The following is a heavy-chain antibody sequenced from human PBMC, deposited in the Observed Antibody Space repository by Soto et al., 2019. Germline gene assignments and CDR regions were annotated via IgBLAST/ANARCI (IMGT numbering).Heavy chain of an antibody. V-gene: IGHV5-51*01. CDR2: INPADSDT. J-gene: IGHJ4*02. D-gene: IGHD3-9*01. CDR1: GYSFTNYW. Sequence: GESLKISCKGSGYSFTNYWIGWVRQMPGKGLEWMGIINPADSDTRYSPSFQGQVTVSVDKSISTAYLQRGSLTASDTAMYYCVRPDSTGYYSHWGQGTPVTVSS. CDR3: VRPDSTGYYSH.